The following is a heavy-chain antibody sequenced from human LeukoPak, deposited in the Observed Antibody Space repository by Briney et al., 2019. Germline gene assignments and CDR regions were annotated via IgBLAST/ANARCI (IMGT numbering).Heavy chain of an antibody. D-gene: IGHD3-3*01. CDR2: INGDGSST. CDR3: VRLLVRDL. V-gene: IGHV3-74*01. CDR1: GFTFSNYC. J-gene: IGHJ4*01. Sequence: GGSLRLSSAASGFTFSNYCRHCVRQAPGKGLVWVSRINGDGSSTNYADSVKGRFTISRDNAKNMLYLQMSGLRAEDTAVYYCVRLLVRDLWGQGTLVTVSS.